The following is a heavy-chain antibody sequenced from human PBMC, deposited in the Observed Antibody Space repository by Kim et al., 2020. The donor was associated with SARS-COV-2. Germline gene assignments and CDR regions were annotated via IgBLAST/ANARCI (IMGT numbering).Heavy chain of an antibody. CDR3: ASSGRQQLVLRLYYFDY. Sequence: SETLSLTCTVSGGSISSSSYYWGWIRQPPGKGLEWIGSIYYSGSTYYNPSLKSRVTISVDTSKNQFSLKLSSVTAADTAVYYCASSGRQQLVLRLYYFDYWGQGTLVTVSS. CDR1: GGSISSSSYY. J-gene: IGHJ4*02. V-gene: IGHV4-39*01. D-gene: IGHD6-13*01. CDR2: IYYSGST.